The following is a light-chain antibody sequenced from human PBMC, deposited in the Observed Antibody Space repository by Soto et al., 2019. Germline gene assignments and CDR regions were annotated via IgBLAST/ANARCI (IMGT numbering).Light chain of an antibody. Sequence: QSVLTQPGSVSGFPGQWSTISCTGTSSDVGYYNYVSWYQQHPGKAPKLMIYDVRNRPSGVSNRFSGSKSGNTASLTISGLQAEDEADYYCSSYTSSSTYVFGTGTKVTVL. CDR3: SSYTSSSTYV. CDR2: DVR. V-gene: IGLV2-14*03. CDR1: SSDVGYYNY. J-gene: IGLJ1*01.